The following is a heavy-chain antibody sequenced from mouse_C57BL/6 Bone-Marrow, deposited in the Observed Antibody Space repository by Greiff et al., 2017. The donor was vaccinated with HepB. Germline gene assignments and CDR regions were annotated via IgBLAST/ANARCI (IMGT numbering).Heavy chain of an antibody. CDR2: IWRGGST. J-gene: IGHJ4*01. CDR1: GFSLTSYG. D-gene: IGHD2-4*01. V-gene: IGHV2-5*01. Sequence: QVQLKQSGPGLVQPSQSLSITCTVSGFSLTSYGVHWVRQSPGKGLEWLGVIWRGGSTDYNASFMSRLSITKDNSKSQVFFKMNSLQADDTAIYYCAKNTMITGRLYYYAMDYWGQGTSVTVSS. CDR3: AKNTMITGRLYYYAMDY.